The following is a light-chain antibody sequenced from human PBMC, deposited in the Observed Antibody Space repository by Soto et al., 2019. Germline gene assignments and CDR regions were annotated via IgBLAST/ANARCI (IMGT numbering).Light chain of an antibody. J-gene: IGLJ2*01. CDR2: LDSDGSH. Sequence: QSVLTQSPSASASLGASVKLTCTLSSGNSSYAIAWHQQQPEKGPRYLMKLDSDGSHTKGDAIPDRFSGSSSGAERYLTISSLQSEDEADYYCQTWGTGIHVVFGGGTKLTV. CDR3: QTWGTGIHVV. V-gene: IGLV4-69*01. CDR1: SGNSSYA.